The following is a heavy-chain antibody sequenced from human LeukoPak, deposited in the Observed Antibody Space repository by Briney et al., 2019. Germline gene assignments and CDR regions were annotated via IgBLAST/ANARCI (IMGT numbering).Heavy chain of an antibody. CDR1: GFTSSIYA. CDR3: ASSEVVVVTEYYFDY. Sequence: PGRSLRLSCAASGFTSSIYAMHWVRQAPGKGQEWVAVISYDGSNDYYADSVKGRFTISRDNPKNTLYLQMNSLRAEDTAVYYCASSEVVVVTEYYFDYWGQGTLVTVSS. J-gene: IGHJ4*02. V-gene: IGHV3-30*04. CDR2: ISYDGSND. D-gene: IGHD2-15*01.